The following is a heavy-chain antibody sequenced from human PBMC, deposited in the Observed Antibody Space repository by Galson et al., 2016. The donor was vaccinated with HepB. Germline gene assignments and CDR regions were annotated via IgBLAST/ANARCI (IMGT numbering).Heavy chain of an antibody. J-gene: IGHJ5*02. V-gene: IGHV5-51*01. CDR2: IYAGDSDT. Sequence: QSGAEVTKPGESLTISCQASGYNFDTYWIAWVRQTPGKGLEWMGVIYAGDSDTTYNPAFQGQVSISVDRSLRTAYLQWSSLKASDNAIYYCARHANHHGGKKSCFDPWGQGTLVSVSS. CDR3: ARHANHHGGKKSCFDP. D-gene: IGHD1-14*01. CDR1: GYNFDTYW.